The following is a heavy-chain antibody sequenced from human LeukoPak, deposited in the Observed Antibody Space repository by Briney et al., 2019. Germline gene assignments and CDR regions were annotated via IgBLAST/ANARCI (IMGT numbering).Heavy chain of an antibody. CDR2: INPSGDNT. CDR1: GYTFTNNF. Sequence: ASVKVSCKASGYTFTNNFMHWVRQAPGQGLEWMGIINPSGDNTWYAQKFQGRVTMTRDMATSTDYMEVSSLRSEDTAVYYCARDNSVGDSAWWFDPWGQETLVTVSS. D-gene: IGHD5-12*01. J-gene: IGHJ5*02. CDR3: ARDNSVGDSAWWFDP. V-gene: IGHV1-46*01.